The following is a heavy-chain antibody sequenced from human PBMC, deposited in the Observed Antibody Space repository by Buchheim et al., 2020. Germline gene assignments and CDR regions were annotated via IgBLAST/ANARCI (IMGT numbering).Heavy chain of an antibody. CDR3: ARVPPVGLPIPNFDS. V-gene: IGHV3-30-3*01. Sequence: QVQLVESGGGVVQPGRSLRLSCAASGFTFSRYAIHWVRQAPGKGLEWVAVISYDGSNKYFADSVKGRFTISRDNSRNTVSLQMNSLRLEDTALYYCARVPPVGLPIPNFDSWGQGTL. J-gene: IGHJ4*02. CDR1: GFTFSRYA. CDR2: ISYDGSNK. D-gene: IGHD5-18*01.